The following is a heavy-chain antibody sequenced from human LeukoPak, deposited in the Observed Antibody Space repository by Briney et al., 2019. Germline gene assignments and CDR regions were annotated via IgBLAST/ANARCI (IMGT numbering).Heavy chain of an antibody. V-gene: IGHV4-59*08. J-gene: IGHJ3*02. CDR2: IYYSGST. D-gene: IGHD2-21*01. CDR3: ARNCGGDCYSDAFDI. Sequence: SETLSLTCTVSGGSISSYYWSWIRQPPGKGLEWIGYIYYSGSTNYNPSLKSRVTISVDTSKNQFSLKLSSVTAADTAVYYCARNCGGDCYSDAFDIWGQGTMVTVSS. CDR1: GGSISSYY.